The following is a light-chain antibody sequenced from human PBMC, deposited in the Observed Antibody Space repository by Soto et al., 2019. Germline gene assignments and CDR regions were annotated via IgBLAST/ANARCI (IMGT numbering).Light chain of an antibody. J-gene: IGLJ1*01. CDR1: SSDVGAFNF. CDR2: EVS. CDR3: SSYAGSDNYV. V-gene: IGLV2-8*01. Sequence: QSVLTQPPSASGSPGQSVTISCTGTSSDVGAFNFVSWHQQHPGKAPKLMIYEVSERPSGVPDRFAGSKSGSTASLTVSGLQAEDEADYYCSSYAGSDNYVFGTGTKVTVL.